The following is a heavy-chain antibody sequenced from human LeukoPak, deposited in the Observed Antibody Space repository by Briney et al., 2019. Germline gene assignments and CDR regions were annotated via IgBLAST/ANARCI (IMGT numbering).Heavy chain of an antibody. CDR1: GGSISSSSYY. J-gene: IGHJ6*03. Sequence: SETLSLTCTVSGGSISSSSYYWGWIRQPPGKGLEWIGSIYYSGSTYYNPSLKSRVTISVDTSKNQFSLKLSSVTAADTAVYYCARVLAGSSYGDYYYYMDVWGKGTTVTVSS. D-gene: IGHD3-16*01. CDR2: IYYSGST. V-gene: IGHV4-39*07. CDR3: ARVLAGSSYGDYYYYMDV.